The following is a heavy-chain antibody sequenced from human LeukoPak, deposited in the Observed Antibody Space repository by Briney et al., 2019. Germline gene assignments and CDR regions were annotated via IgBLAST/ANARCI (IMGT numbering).Heavy chain of an antibody. J-gene: IGHJ3*02. D-gene: IGHD2-15*01. Sequence: SETLSLTCTVSGGSISSYYWSWIRQPPGKGLEWIGYIYYSGSTNYNPSLKSRVTISVDTSKNQFSLKLSSVTAADTAVYYCARRLRRIVSAAFDIWGQGTMVTVSS. CDR1: GGSISSYY. CDR3: ARRLRRIVSAAFDI. V-gene: IGHV4-59*12. CDR2: IYYSGST.